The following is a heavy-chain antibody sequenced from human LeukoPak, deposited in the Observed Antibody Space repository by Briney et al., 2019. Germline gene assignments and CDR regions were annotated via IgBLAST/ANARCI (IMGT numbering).Heavy chain of an antibody. V-gene: IGHV1-46*01. CDR2: INPSGGST. CDR3: ARTGTVERFLQD. CDR1: GYTFTSYY. D-gene: IGHD3-3*01. Sequence: ASVKVSCKASGYTFTSYYMHWVRQAPGQGLEWMGIINPSGGSTSYAQKFQGRVTMTRDTSTSTVYMELSSLRSDDTAVYYCARTGTVERFLQDWGQGTLVTVSS. J-gene: IGHJ4*02.